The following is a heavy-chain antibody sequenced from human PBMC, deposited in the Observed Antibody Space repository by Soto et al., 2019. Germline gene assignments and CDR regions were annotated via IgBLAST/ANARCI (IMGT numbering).Heavy chain of an antibody. V-gene: IGHV2-5*02. J-gene: IGHJ4*02. CDR2: IYWDDDK. CDR1: GFSLSTVGVG. CDR3: AHRRGGYNWDDAHFDY. Sequence: QITLKESGPTLVKPTQTLTLTCTFSGFSLSTVGVGVGWIRQPPGKALEWLGVIYWDDDKRYRPSLKSRVTITNDTSRNQVDLTMTNMDTVDTATYYCAHRRGGYNWDDAHFDYWGQGTLVTVSS. D-gene: IGHD1-20*01.